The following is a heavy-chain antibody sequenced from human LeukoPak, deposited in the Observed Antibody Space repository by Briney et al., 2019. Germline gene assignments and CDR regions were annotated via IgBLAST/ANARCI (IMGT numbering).Heavy chain of an antibody. CDR3: ARYPLLGSGYRDWFDP. D-gene: IGHD3-22*01. V-gene: IGHV5-51*01. J-gene: IGHJ5*02. CDR1: GYGFTSYW. CDR2: IYPGDSDT. Sequence: GESLKTSCKGSGYGFTSYWIGWVRQMPGKGLEWMGIIYPGDSDTRYSPSFQGQVTISADKSISTAYLQWSSLKASDTAMYYCARYPLLGSGYRDWFDPWGQGTLVTVSS.